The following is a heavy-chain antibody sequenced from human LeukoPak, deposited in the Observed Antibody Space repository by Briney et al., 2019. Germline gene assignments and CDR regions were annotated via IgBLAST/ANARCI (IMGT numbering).Heavy chain of an antibody. CDR3: ASKTHSYGLTYYMDV. Sequence: GGTLRLSCAASGFTFSSYGMSWVRQAPGKGLEWVSVIYSGGSTYYADSVKGRFTISRDNSKNTLYLQMNSLRAEDTAVYYCASKTHSYGLTYYMDVWGKGTTVTISS. V-gene: IGHV3-66*01. CDR1: GFTFSSYG. J-gene: IGHJ6*03. CDR2: IYSGGST. D-gene: IGHD5-18*01.